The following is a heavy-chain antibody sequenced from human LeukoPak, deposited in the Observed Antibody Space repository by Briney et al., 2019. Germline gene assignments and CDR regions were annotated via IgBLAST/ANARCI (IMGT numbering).Heavy chain of an antibody. Sequence: GGSLRLSCVASGFIFSVYAMRWVGQAPGKGLEGGSGISGSGGTTYSADSVKSRFTISRDNSRKTLYLQMNSLRAEDTAVYYCARGGGNFDRSGYYEYYFDYWGQGTLVTVSS. CDR3: ARGGGNFDRSGYYEYYFDY. D-gene: IGHD3-22*01. CDR2: ISGSGGTT. CDR1: GFIFSVYA. J-gene: IGHJ4*02. V-gene: IGHV3-23*01.